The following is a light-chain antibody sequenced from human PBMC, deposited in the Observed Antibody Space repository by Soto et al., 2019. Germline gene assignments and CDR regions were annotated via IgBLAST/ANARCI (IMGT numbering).Light chain of an antibody. J-gene: IGKJ1*01. CDR1: QSISSS. CDR2: GAS. V-gene: IGKV3-20*01. Sequence: VMTQSNSTLSMSPGERSTLSCTSSQSISSSLAWYQQKPGQAPRLLIYGASSRATGIPDRFSGSGSGTDFTLTISRLEPEDFAVYYCQQYGSSPLWTFGQGTNVDI. CDR3: QQYGSSPLWT.